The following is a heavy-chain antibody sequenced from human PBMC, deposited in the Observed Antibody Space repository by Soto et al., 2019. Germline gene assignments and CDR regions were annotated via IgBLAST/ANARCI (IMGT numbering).Heavy chain of an antibody. CDR3: AKDYIWGSYRPRGVFDY. J-gene: IGHJ4*02. V-gene: IGHV3-23*01. CDR1: GFTFSSYA. D-gene: IGHD3-16*02. CDR2: ISGSGGST. Sequence: EVPLLESGGVLVQPGGSLRLSCAASGFTFSSYAMSWVRQAPGKRLEWVSAISGSGGSTYYADSVKGRFTISRDNSKNTLYLQMNSLRAEDTAVYYCAKDYIWGSYRPRGVFDYWGQGTLVTVSS.